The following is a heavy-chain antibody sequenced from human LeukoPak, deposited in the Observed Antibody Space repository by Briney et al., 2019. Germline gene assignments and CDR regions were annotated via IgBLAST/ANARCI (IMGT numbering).Heavy chain of an antibody. D-gene: IGHD2-15*01. CDR3: ARDRGYCSGGSCFTDY. CDR2: ISGSGGST. Sequence: GGSLRLSCAASGFTFSSYAMSWVRQAPGKGLEWVSAISGSGGSTYYADSVKGRFTISRDNSKNTLYLQMNSLRAEDTAVYYCARDRGYCSGGSCFTDYWGQGTLVTVSS. J-gene: IGHJ4*02. V-gene: IGHV3-23*01. CDR1: GFTFSSYA.